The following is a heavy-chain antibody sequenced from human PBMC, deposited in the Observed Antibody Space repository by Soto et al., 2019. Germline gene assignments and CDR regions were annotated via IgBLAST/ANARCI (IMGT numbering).Heavy chain of an antibody. J-gene: IGHJ4*02. Sequence: GGSLRLSCVASGFTFSSYSMSWVRQAPGKGLEWVSGFRAGGDDGTTYYADTVKGRFTISRDNSKNTLFLQMNSLRAEDTAIYYCAKKVNSGSGSQYFDYFGQGTLVTVSS. CDR2: FRAGGDDGTT. V-gene: IGHV3-23*01. CDR3: AKKVNSGSGSQYFDY. D-gene: IGHD3-10*01. CDR1: GFTFSSYS.